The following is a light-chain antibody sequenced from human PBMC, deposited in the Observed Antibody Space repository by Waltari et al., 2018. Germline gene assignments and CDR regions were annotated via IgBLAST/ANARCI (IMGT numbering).Light chain of an antibody. J-gene: IGKJ1*01. CDR2: ATF. V-gene: IGKV1-39*01. Sequence: TQSPSSLSASVGDTVTITCRASQFMSVYLNWFQQKPGEAPKLLIYATFELEIWVPGRFSGTSSGTDFTLTISSLQAEDFATYYCQQSYTFPRTFGQGTKVEIK. CDR3: QQSYTFPRT. CDR1: QFMSVY.